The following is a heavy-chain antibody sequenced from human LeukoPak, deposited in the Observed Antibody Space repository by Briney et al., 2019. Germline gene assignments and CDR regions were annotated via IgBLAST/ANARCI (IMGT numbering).Heavy chain of an antibody. CDR1: GFMFGNYG. Sequence: PGGSLRLSCAASGFMFGNYGMHWVGQAPGQRMEWVALIWYDGSKKYYADSVKGRFTVSRDNSENTLYLQMNSLRADDTAVYYCARGLQPPVLYGMDVWGQGTTVTVSS. V-gene: IGHV3-33*01. CDR3: ARGLQPPVLYGMDV. CDR2: IWYDGSKK. J-gene: IGHJ6*02. D-gene: IGHD4-11*01.